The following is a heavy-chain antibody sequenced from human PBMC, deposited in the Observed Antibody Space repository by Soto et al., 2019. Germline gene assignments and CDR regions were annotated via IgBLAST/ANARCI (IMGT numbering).Heavy chain of an antibody. Sequence: QVQLVESGGGVVQPGRSLRLSCAASGFTFSSYGMHWVRQAPGKGLEWVAVIWYDGSNKYYADSVKGRFTISRDNSKNTLYLQMNSLRAEDTAVYYCARNQGSGWDHFDYWGQGTLVTVSS. CDR3: ARNQGSGWDHFDY. CDR1: GFTFSSYG. D-gene: IGHD3-22*01. CDR2: IWYDGSNK. J-gene: IGHJ4*02. V-gene: IGHV3-33*01.